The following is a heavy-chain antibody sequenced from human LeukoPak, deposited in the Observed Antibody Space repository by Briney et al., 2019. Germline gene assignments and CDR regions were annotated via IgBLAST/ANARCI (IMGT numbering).Heavy chain of an antibody. J-gene: IGHJ4*02. V-gene: IGHV4-59*01. CDR2: IYNSGST. Sequence: PSETLSLTCKVSGGSISTYYWSWFRQPPGKGLEWIGYIYNSGSTTYNPSLKSRATISVDTSKNQFSLKLTSVTATDTAVYYCARHGSGWSFDYWGQGALVTVSS. CDR3: ARHGSGWSFDY. D-gene: IGHD6-19*01. CDR1: GGSISTYY.